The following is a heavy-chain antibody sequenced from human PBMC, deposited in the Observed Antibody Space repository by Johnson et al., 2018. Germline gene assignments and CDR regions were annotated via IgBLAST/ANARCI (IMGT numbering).Heavy chain of an antibody. CDR3: AKDTYLTYTVPIPVYYYYGMDV. J-gene: IGHJ6*02. D-gene: IGHD4-17*01. V-gene: IGHV3-23*04. CDR2: ISGSGGST. CDR1: GFTFSSYA. Sequence: VQLVESGGGLVQPGGSLRLSCAASGFTFSSYAMSWVRQAPGKGLEWVSAISGSGGSTYYADSVKGRFTISRDNTKNTLSLQMNSLGAEDTAVYYCAKDTYLTYTVPIPVYYYYGMDVWVQGTTVTVSS.